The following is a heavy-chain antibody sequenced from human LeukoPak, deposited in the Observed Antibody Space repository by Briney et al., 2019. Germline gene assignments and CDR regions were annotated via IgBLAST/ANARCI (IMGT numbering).Heavy chain of an antibody. CDR1: GGSISSNDYY. CDR2: IFYRGST. V-gene: IGHV4-39*01. CDR3: ARQTSDGLLEY. Sequence: SETLSLTCTVSGGSISSNDYYWGWIRQPPGKGLEWIGTIFYRGSTFYNPSLMSRVIISVDTSKNQFSLKLSSVTAADTAAYYCARQTSDGLLEYWGQGSLVTVSS. D-gene: IGHD2-15*01. J-gene: IGHJ4*02.